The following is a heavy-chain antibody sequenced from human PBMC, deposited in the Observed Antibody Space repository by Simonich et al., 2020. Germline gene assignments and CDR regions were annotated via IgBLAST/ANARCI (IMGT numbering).Heavy chain of an antibody. CDR1: GFTFSSYW. D-gene: IGHD7-27*01. V-gene: IGHV3-7*01. J-gene: IGHJ6*03. Sequence: EVQLVESGGGLVQPGGSLRLSCAASGFTFSSYWMSWVRQAPGKGLEWVANIKQDGSEEYYVDSVKGRFTISRDNAKNSLYLKMKSLRAEDTAVYYCARDGLGTAYYYYMDVWGKGTTVTVSS. CDR2: IKQDGSEE. CDR3: ARDGLGTAYYYYMDV.